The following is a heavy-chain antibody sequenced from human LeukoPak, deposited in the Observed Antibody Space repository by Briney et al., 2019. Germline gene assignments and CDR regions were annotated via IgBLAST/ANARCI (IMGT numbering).Heavy chain of an antibody. Sequence: GGSLRLSCAASGFTFSDYYMSWIRQAPGKGLEWVSYISSSDTYKNYAYSVKGRFTISRDNAKNSLYLQMNSLRAEDTAVYYCARARAAYCSNGVCCHFDYWGPGTLVNVSS. CDR2: ISSSDTYK. J-gene: IGHJ4*02. V-gene: IGHV3-11*06. CDR1: GFTFSDYY. CDR3: ARARAAYCSNGVCCHFDY. D-gene: IGHD2-8*01.